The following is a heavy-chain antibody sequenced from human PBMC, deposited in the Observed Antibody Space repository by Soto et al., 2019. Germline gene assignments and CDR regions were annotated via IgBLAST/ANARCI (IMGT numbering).Heavy chain of an antibody. CDR2: TYYRSKWYN. Sequence: PSQTLSLTCAISGDSVSSNSAAWNWIRQSPSRGLEWLGRTYYRSKWYNDYAVSVKSRITINPDTSKNQFSLQLNSVTPEDTALFYFARQYYVGAGSYYSRPFDFWGQETLVTVSS. V-gene: IGHV6-1*01. CDR1: GDSVSSNSAA. D-gene: IGHD3-10*01. CDR3: ARQYYVGAGSYYSRPFDF. J-gene: IGHJ4*02.